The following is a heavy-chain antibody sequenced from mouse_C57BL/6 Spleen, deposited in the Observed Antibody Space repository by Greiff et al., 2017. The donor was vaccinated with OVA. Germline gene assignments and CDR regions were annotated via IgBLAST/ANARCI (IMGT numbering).Heavy chain of an antibody. CDR3: ARDYSKRYFDV. CDR1: GYTFTSYW. D-gene: IGHD2-5*01. V-gene: IGHV1-69*01. J-gene: IGHJ1*03. CDR2: IDPSDSYT. Sequence: QVQLQQPGAELVMPEASVKLSCKASGYTFTSYWMHWVKQRPGQGLEWIGEIDPSDSYTNYNQKFKGKSTLTVDKSSSTAYMQLSSLTSEDSAVYYCARDYSKRYFDVWGTGTTVTVSS.